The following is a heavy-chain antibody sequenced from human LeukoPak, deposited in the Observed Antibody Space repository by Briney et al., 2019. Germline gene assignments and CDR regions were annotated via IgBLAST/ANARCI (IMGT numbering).Heavy chain of an antibody. CDR2: IIPIFGTA. Sequence: GASVKVSCKASGGTFSSYAISWVRQAPGQGLEWMGGIIPIFGTANYAQKFQGRVTITTDESTSTAYMELSSLRSEDTAVYYCARSAYQLLFEVAQFDYWGQGTLVTVSS. J-gene: IGHJ4*02. CDR3: ARSAYQLLFEVAQFDY. CDR1: GGTFSSYA. V-gene: IGHV1-69*05. D-gene: IGHD2-2*01.